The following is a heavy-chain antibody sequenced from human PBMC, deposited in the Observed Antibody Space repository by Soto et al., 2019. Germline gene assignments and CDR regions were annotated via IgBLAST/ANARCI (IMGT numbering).Heavy chain of an antibody. Sequence: PGGSLRLSCAASGFTFSSYSMNWVRQAPGKGLEWVSYISSSSSTIYYADSVKGRFTISRDNAKNSLYLQMNSLRDEDTAVYYCARSPVVPAAIVGWFDPWGQGTLVTSPQ. CDR1: GFTFSSYS. J-gene: IGHJ5*02. V-gene: IGHV3-48*02. CDR3: ARSPVVPAAIVGWFDP. CDR2: ISSSSSTI. D-gene: IGHD2-2*01.